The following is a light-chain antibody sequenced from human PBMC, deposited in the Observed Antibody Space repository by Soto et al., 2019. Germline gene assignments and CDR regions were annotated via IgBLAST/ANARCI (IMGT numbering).Light chain of an antibody. V-gene: IGKV1-5*03. CDR1: QSINGW. Sequence: DIQMTQSPSTLSASVGDRVNITCRASQSINGWLAWYQQKPGKAPKLLISRASDLQTGVPSRFSGSGSGTEFTLTISSLQTDDVATYYCQQYNSYLFTFGPGTKVDVK. CDR3: QQYNSYLFT. CDR2: RAS. J-gene: IGKJ3*01.